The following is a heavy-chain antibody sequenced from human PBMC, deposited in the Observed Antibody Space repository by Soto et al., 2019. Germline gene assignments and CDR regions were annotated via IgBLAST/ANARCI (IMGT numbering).Heavy chain of an antibody. Sequence: QVQLVQSGAEVKKPGASVKVSCKASGYTFTSYGIDWVRQAPGQGLEWMGWISAYNGNTNYAQNLQGRVTLTTDTSTTTAYMELRSLRSDYTAVYFCARGATTQSIVVATTGYFYGMDVWGQGTTVTVSS. CDR3: ARGATTQSIVVATTGYFYGMDV. J-gene: IGHJ6*02. CDR1: GYTFTSYG. CDR2: ISAYNGNT. D-gene: IGHD1-26*01. V-gene: IGHV1-18*04.